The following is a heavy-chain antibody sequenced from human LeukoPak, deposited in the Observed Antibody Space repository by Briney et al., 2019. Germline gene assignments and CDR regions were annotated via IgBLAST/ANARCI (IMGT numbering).Heavy chain of an antibody. V-gene: IGHV1-2*02. CDR3: TRGGDGPYYDSSGAYYYYYYMDV. Sequence: SAVKVTCKASGYTFTGYYMHWVRQAPGQGLDWVGLINLNSGGTKYAQQFEGRVNITRDTSISTAYMELSRMRTDATAVYYCTRGGDGPYYDSSGAYYYYYYMDVWGKGTTVTISS. CDR2: INLNSGGT. D-gene: IGHD3-22*01. CDR1: GYTFTGYY. J-gene: IGHJ6*03.